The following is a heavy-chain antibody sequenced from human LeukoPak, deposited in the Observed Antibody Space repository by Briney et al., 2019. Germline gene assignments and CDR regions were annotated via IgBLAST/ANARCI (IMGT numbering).Heavy chain of an antibody. CDR3: ARHEYSGSYYGLSWFDP. V-gene: IGHV4-39*01. D-gene: IGHD1-26*01. CDR1: AGSISSSGYY. CDR2: IYYSGST. Sequence: SQTLSLTCTVSAGSISSSGYYWGWLRQPPGTGLEWIARIYYSGSTYYNPSRKGRVTISVDTSKNQLSLKLSSLTAADTAVYYCARHEYSGSYYGLSWFDPWGEGTLVTASS. J-gene: IGHJ5*02.